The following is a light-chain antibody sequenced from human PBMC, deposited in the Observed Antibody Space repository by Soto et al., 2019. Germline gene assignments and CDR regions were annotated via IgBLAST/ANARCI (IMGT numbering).Light chain of an antibody. Sequence: EIVLTQSPGSLSLSPGEGATLSCRASQSVSTNVAWYQQRPGQPPKLLIFSASSRATGIPARFSGSGSGTDFTLIINRLQPEDFALYFCQHYGRGSPIAFGLGTRLEIK. CDR3: QHYGRGSPIA. CDR2: SAS. V-gene: IGKV3-20*01. J-gene: IGKJ5*01. CDR1: QSVSTN.